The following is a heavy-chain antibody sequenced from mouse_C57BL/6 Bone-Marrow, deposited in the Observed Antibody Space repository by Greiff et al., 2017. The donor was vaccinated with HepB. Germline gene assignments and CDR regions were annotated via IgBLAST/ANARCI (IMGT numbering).Heavy chain of an antibody. Sequence: EVQVVESGGGLVKPGGSLKLSCAASGFTFSSYAMSWVRQTPEKRLEWVATISDGGSYTYYPDNVKGRFTISRDNAKNNLYLQMSHLKSEDTAMYYCARGLTTPGYWGQGTTLTVSS. CDR3: ARGLTTPGY. CDR2: ISDGGSYT. D-gene: IGHD1-1*01. CDR1: GFTFSSYA. J-gene: IGHJ2*01. V-gene: IGHV5-4*01.